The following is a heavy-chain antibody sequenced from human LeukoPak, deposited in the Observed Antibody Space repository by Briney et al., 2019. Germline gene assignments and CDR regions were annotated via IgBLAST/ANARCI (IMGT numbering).Heavy chain of an antibody. Sequence: GGSLRLSCAASGVTSNNYAMSWVRQAPGKGLEWVSGISGSGDRIYYADSVKGRFTISRDKSKNTLYLQMNSLRAEDTAVYYRAKDFSSGWHGDYFDHWGQGTLVTVSS. J-gene: IGHJ4*02. CDR1: GVTSNNYA. D-gene: IGHD6-19*01. CDR2: ISGSGDRI. CDR3: AKDFSSGWHGDYFDH. V-gene: IGHV3-23*01.